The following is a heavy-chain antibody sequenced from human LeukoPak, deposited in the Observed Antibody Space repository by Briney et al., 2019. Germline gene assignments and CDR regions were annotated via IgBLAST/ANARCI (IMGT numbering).Heavy chain of an antibody. D-gene: IGHD5-24*01. CDR1: GFSFDSYT. J-gene: IGHJ4*02. V-gene: IGHV3-21*06. CDR3: VGGLGWLPDY. Sequence: GGSLRLSCAASGFSFDSYTMNWVRQAPGKGLEWVSSVSSTSSYIYYADSVKGRFTISRDNAKSSLYLQMNSLRAEDTAIYYCVGGLGWLPDYWGQGTLVTVSS. CDR2: VSSTSSYI.